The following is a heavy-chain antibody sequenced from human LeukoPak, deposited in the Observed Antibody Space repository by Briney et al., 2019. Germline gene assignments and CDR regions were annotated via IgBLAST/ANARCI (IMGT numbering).Heavy chain of an antibody. CDR1: GGSISSGGYY. CDR3: AREIRVYRTDAFDT. CDR2: IYYSGST. D-gene: IGHD6-13*01. Sequence: PSETLSLTCTVSGGSISSGGYYWSWIRQHPGKGLEWIGYIYYSGSTSYNPSLKSRVTISVDTSKNQFSLKLSSVTAADTAVYYCAREIRVYRTDAFDTWGQGTMVTVSS. J-gene: IGHJ3*02. V-gene: IGHV4-31*03.